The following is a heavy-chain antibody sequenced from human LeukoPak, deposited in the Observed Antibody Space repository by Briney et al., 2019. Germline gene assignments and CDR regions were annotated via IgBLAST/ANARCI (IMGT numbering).Heavy chain of an antibody. J-gene: IGHJ6*03. CDR3: TTVKYDSSGYYYGLGYYYYYMDV. CDR2: IRSKVYGGTR. D-gene: IGHD3-22*01. V-gene: IGHV3-49*03. CDR1: GFTFCDYV. Sequence: GGSLRLSCTASGFTFCDYVMSWFRQAPGEGGEWVGFIRSKVYGGTREYAASVKGRFTISRDDSKNTLYLQMNSMKTEDTAVYYCTTVKYDSSGYYYGLGYYYYYMDVWGKGTTVTVSS.